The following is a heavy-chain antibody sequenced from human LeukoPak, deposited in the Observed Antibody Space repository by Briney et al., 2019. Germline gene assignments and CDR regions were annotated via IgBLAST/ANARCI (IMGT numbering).Heavy chain of an antibody. Sequence: SVKVSCKASGGTFSSYAVSWVRQAPGQGLEWMGRIIPIFGIANYAQKFQGRVTITADKSTSTAYMELSSLRSEDTAVYYCARDEWELLGDYYFDYWGQGTLVTVSS. CDR2: IIPIFGIA. CDR1: GGTFSSYA. D-gene: IGHD1-26*01. CDR3: ARDEWELLGDYYFDY. J-gene: IGHJ4*02. V-gene: IGHV1-69*04.